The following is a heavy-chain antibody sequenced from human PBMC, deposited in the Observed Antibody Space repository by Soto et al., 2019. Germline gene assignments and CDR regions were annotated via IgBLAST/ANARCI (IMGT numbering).Heavy chain of an antibody. CDR3: ARSVEGHFDY. V-gene: IGHV3-48*02. CDR1: GFKFNIYS. J-gene: IGHJ4*02. CDR2: ITSDTLTI. Sequence: EVQLVESGGGLVRPRESLRLSCAASGFKFNIYSMNWIRQAPGKGLEWVSYITSDTLTIRYSDSVRGRFIISRDNVGNSVFLQMNSLRDEDTATYYCARSVEGHFDYWGQGALVTVSS. D-gene: IGHD6-19*01.